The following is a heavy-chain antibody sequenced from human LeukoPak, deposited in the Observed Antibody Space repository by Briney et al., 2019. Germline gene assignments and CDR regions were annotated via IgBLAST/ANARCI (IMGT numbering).Heavy chain of an antibody. Sequence: GGSLRLSCAASGFTFSSYSLNWVRQAPGKGLEWVSSISSSSSYIYYADSVKGRFTISRDNAKNSLYLQMNSLRAEDTAVYYCAREWFEDTDAFDIWGQGTMVTVSS. V-gene: IGHV3-21*01. CDR1: GFTFSSYS. CDR2: ISSSSSYI. CDR3: AREWFEDTDAFDI. D-gene: IGHD3-10*01. J-gene: IGHJ3*02.